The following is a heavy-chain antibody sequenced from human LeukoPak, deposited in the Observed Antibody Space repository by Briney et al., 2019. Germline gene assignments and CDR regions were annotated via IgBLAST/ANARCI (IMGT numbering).Heavy chain of an antibody. CDR1: GYTFTSYD. D-gene: IGHD3-3*01. J-gene: IGHJ5*02. CDR3: ARGLSRFSPLNWFDP. Sequence: GASVKVSCKASGYTFTSYDINWVRQATGQGLEWMGWMNPNSGNTGYAQKFQGRVTMTRNTSISTAYMELSGLRSEDTAVYYCARGLSRFSPLNWFDPWGQGTLVTVSS. CDR2: MNPNSGNT. V-gene: IGHV1-8*01.